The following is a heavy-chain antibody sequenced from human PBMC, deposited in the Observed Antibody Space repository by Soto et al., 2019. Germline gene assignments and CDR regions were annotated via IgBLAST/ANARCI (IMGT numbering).Heavy chain of an antibody. V-gene: IGHV3-74*01. D-gene: IGHD5-18*01. J-gene: IGHJ4*02. CDR3: ARSGYSYGFDY. CDR2: INSDGRRT. Sequence: GGSLRLSCAASGRSFSRYWMRWVRQVPGKGLLWVSEINSDGRRTSHADSVKGRFTISRDNAKNTLYLQMNSLRAEDTAVYYCARSGYSYGFDYWGQGIMVTVS. CDR1: GRSFSRYW.